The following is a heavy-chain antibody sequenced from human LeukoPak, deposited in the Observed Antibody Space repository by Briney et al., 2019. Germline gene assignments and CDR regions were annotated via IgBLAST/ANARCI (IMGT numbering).Heavy chain of an antibody. Sequence: SETLSLTCAVSGGSISSGGYSWSWIRQPPGKGLEWIGSIYHSGSTYYNPSLKSRVTISVDRSKNQFSLKLSSVTAADTAVYYCARGFGSGWPGWFDPWGQGTLVTVSS. V-gene: IGHV4-30-2*01. J-gene: IGHJ5*02. D-gene: IGHD3-10*01. CDR2: IYHSGST. CDR1: GGSISSGGYS. CDR3: ARGFGSGWPGWFDP.